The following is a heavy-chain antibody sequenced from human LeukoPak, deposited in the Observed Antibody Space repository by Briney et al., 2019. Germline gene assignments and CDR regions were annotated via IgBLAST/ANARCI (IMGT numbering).Heavy chain of an antibody. CDR3: AREVRGVFDY. J-gene: IGHJ4*02. CDR1: GGSISSSSYY. CDR2: IYYSGST. D-gene: IGHD3-10*01. V-gene: IGHV4-39*07. Sequence: PSETLSLTCTVSGGSISSSSYYWVWIRQPPGKGLEWIGSIYYSGSTYYNPSLKSRVTISVDTSKNQFSLKLSSVTAADTAVYYCAREVRGVFDYWGQGTLATISS.